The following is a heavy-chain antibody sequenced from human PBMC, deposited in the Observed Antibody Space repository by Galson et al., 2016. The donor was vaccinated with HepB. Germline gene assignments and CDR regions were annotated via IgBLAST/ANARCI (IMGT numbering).Heavy chain of an antibody. CDR1: GDSISGYF. J-gene: IGHJ3*02. CDR3: ARSYGGYAFDI. D-gene: IGHD4-23*01. V-gene: IGHV4-59*01. Sequence: SETLSLTCTVSGDSISGYFWSWIRQPPGKGLEWVAYIHYSGITNYNPSLLSRVTISPDTSKSQFSLKVTSVTAADTAVYYCARSYGGYAFDIWGQGTMVTVSS. CDR2: IHYSGIT.